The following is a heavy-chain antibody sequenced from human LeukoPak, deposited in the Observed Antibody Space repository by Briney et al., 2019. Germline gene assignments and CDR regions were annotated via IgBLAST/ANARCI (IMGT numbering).Heavy chain of an antibody. CDR1: GYTFTSYG. V-gene: IGHV1-18*01. D-gene: IGHD1-26*01. Sequence: ASVKVSCKASGYTFTSYGISWVRQAPGQGLEWMGWISGSNGNTNYAQKLQGRVTMTTDTSTSTAYMELRSLRSDDTAVYYCARIVLEGSGSWTPIEDYWGQGTLVTVSS. J-gene: IGHJ4*02. CDR2: ISGSNGNT. CDR3: ARIVLEGSGSWTPIEDY.